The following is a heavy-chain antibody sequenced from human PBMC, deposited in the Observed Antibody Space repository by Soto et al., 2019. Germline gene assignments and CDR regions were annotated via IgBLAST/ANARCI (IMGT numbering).Heavy chain of an antibody. CDR2: ISYVGSIK. J-gene: IGHJ4*02. D-gene: IGHD6-19*01. CDR1: GVTFRISA. Sequence: GGSLRLSCAASGVTFRISAMHWVRQAPGKGLGWVAVISYVGSIKYYADSVKGRFTISRDNSKNTLYLQMNSLRAEDTAGFYFARAEAVAGSYYFDCWGQGTLVTVSS. CDR3: ARAEAVAGSYYFDC. V-gene: IGHV3-30-3*01.